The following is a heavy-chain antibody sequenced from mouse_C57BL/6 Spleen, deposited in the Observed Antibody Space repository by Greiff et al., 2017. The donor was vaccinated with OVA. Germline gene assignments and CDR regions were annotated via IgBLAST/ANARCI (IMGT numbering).Heavy chain of an antibody. V-gene: IGHV2-9*01. J-gene: IGHJ3*01. D-gene: IGHD1-1*01. CDR2: IWGGGSK. CDR1: GFSLTSYG. Sequence: VKLMESGPGLVAPSQSLSITCTVSGFSLTSYGVDWVRQPPGKGLEWLGVIWGGGSKNFNSDLMSRLSISKDNSKSQVYLKRNSLQTDATAMYYCAKPYFGSNPGFAYWGQGTLVTVSA. CDR3: AKPYFGSNPGFAY.